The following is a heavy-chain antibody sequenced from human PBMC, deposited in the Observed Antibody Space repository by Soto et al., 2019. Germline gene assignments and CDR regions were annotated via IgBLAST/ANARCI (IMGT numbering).Heavy chain of an antibody. CDR1: GFTFSSYG. J-gene: IGHJ4*02. Sequence: GGSLRLSCAASGFTFSSYGMHWVRQAPGKGLEWVAVIWYDGSNKYYADSVKGRFTISRDNSKNTLYLQMNSLRAEDTAVYYCAREGVVGIAVAGHADYWGQGTLVTVSS. D-gene: IGHD6-19*01. CDR3: AREGVVGIAVAGHADY. V-gene: IGHV3-33*01. CDR2: IWYDGSNK.